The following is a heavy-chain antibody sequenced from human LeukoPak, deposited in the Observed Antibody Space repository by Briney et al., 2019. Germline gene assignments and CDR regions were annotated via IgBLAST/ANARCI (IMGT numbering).Heavy chain of an antibody. J-gene: IGHJ4*02. CDR1: GYTFTGYY. V-gene: IGHV1-2*02. Sequence: RASVKLSCKASGYTFTGYYMHWVRQAPGQGLEWMGLINPNSGGTNYAQKFQGRVTMTRDTSISTAYMELSRLRCDDTAVYYCARAATGHPFDYWGQGTLVTVSS. D-gene: IGHD1-14*01. CDR3: ARAATGHPFDY. CDR2: INPNSGGT.